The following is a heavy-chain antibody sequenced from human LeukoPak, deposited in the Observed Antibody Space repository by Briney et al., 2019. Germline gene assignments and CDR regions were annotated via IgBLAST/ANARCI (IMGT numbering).Heavy chain of an antibody. V-gene: IGHV3-53*01. CDR2: IYTGGGT. D-gene: IGHD3-3*01. CDR1: GFTVSSDY. J-gene: IGHJ4*02. Sequence: GGSLRLSCAASGFTVSSDYMSWVRQAPGKGLEWVSAIYTGGGTYYADSVKGRFTISRDNSKDTLYLQMNSLRPEDTAVYYCARDRFPTGYVDYWGQGTLVTVSS. CDR3: ARDRFPTGYVDY.